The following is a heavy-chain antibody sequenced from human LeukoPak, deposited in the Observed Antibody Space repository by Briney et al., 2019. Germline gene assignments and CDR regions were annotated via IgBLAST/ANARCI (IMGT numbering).Heavy chain of an antibody. CDR1: GFTFSTYT. J-gene: IGHJ5*02. V-gene: IGHV3-21*01. D-gene: IGHD6-19*01. Sequence: PGGSLRLSCAASGFTFSTYTMNWVRQAPGKGLEWVSSISSRSSYIYYADSVKDRFTISRDNAKNSLYLQMNSLRAEDTAVYYCARDQSSVAGTTYNWFDPWGQGTLVTVSS. CDR2: ISSRSSYI. CDR3: ARDQSSVAGTTYNWFDP.